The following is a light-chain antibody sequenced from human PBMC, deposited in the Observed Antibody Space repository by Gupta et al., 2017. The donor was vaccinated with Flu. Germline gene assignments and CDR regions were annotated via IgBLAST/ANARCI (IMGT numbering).Light chain of an antibody. CDR2: QAS. CDR1: QSISNW. J-gene: IGKJ4*01. CDR3: QQYDNYPLT. Sequence: DIQMTQSPSTLSASVGDMVTITCRARQSISNWLAWYQQKAGKAPKLLIYQASRLESGVPSRFSGSGSGTEFTLTISSLQPDDFAIYYCQQYDNYPLTFGGGTEVEIK. V-gene: IGKV1-5*03.